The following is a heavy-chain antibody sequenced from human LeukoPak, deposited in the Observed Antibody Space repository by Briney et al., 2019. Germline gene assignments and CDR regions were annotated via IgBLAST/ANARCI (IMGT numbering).Heavy chain of an antibody. CDR3: ASPSPYYGGNFDY. CDR2: IIPIFGTA. V-gene: IGHV1-69*13. J-gene: IGHJ4*02. CDR1: GYTFTHHG. D-gene: IGHD4-23*01. Sequence: ASVKVSCKASGYTFTHHGISWVRQAPGQGLEWMGGIIPIFGTANYAQKFQGRVTITADESTSTAYMELSSLRSEDTAVYHCASPSPYYGGNFDYWGQGTLVTVSS.